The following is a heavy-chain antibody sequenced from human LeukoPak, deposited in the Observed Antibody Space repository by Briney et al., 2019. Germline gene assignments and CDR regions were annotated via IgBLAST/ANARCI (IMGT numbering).Heavy chain of an antibody. CDR1: GFTFSDYY. Sequence: GGSLRLSCAVSGFTFSDYYMSWIRQAPGKGLEWVSYISSSGSTIYYADSVKGRFTISRDNAKNSLYLQMNSLRAEDTAVYYCAKGGKWDVTPFDYWGQGTLVTVSS. V-gene: IGHV3-11*01. D-gene: IGHD1-26*01. CDR3: AKGGKWDVTPFDY. J-gene: IGHJ4*02. CDR2: ISSSGSTI.